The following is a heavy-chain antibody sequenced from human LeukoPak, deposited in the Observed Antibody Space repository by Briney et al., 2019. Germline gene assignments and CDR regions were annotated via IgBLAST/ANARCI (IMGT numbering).Heavy chain of an antibody. Sequence: GASVKVSCKASGYTFTGYYMHWVRQAPGQGLEWMGWINPNSGGTNYAQKFQGRVTMTRDTSISTAYMELSRLRSDDTAVYYCAGDHGSGSYYADYWGQGTLVTVSS. J-gene: IGHJ4*02. D-gene: IGHD3-10*01. CDR1: GYTFTGYY. V-gene: IGHV1-2*02. CDR3: AGDHGSGSYYADY. CDR2: INPNSGGT.